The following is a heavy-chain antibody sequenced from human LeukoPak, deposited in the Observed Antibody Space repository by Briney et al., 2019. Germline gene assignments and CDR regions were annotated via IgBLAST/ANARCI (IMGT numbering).Heavy chain of an antibody. V-gene: IGHV4-34*01. J-gene: IGHJ4*02. CDR2: TNHKGTT. CDR3: ARVVAIETTATIDY. Sequence: SETLSLTCGVSGGSFSGYFWTWIRQPPGKGLEWIGETNHKGTTNYNPSLNSRVSISVNRSKNQFSLKLSSVTAADTAVYYGARVVAIETTATIDYWGEGTLVTVSS. CDR1: GGSFSGYF. D-gene: IGHD4-17*01.